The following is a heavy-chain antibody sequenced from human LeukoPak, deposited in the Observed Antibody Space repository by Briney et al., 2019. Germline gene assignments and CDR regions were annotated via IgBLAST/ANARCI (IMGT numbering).Heavy chain of an antibody. Sequence: ASVKVSCKASGYPFTSYYMHWVRQAPGQGLEWLGRIDPNTGGTDDAQKFQGRVTMTRDTSINTAYMELSRLRPDDTAVYYCARDRSGYSYGEPLDHWGQGTLVIVSS. V-gene: IGHV1-2*06. CDR2: IDPNTGGT. CDR1: GYPFTSYY. J-gene: IGHJ4*02. CDR3: ARDRSGYSYGEPLDH. D-gene: IGHD5-18*01.